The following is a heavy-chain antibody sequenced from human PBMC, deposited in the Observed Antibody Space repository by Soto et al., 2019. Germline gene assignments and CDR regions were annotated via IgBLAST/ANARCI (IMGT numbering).Heavy chain of an antibody. CDR3: AKGRRTSGWLLDY. V-gene: IGHV3-23*01. CDR1: GFTFGSST. Sequence: EVQLLESGGGLVQPGGSLRLSCAASGFTFGSSTMSWVRQALGKGLEWVAGIGGRGISTYYADSVKGRFTISRDNSKNTLYAQMHTLRAEDTAIYYCAKGRRTSGWLLDYWGQGALVTVSS. J-gene: IGHJ4*02. CDR2: IGGRGIST. D-gene: IGHD6-19*01.